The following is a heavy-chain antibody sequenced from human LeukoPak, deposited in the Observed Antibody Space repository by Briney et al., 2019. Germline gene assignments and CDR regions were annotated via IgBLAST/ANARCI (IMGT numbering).Heavy chain of an antibody. CDR3: AKDLSKGIFTGYLGT. J-gene: IGHJ5*02. V-gene: IGHV3-33*03. D-gene: IGHD3-9*01. CDR1: GFTLSSYG. CDR2: IWYDGSNK. Sequence: GGSLRLSCAASGFTLSSYGMHWVRQAPGKGLEWVAVIWYDGSNKYYADSVKGRFTISRDKSKNTLYLQMNSLRAEGTAVYYCAKDLSKGIFTGYLGTWGQGTLVTVSS.